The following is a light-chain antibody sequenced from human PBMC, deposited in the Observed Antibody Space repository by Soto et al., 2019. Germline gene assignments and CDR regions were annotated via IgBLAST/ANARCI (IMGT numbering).Light chain of an antibody. J-gene: IGKJ1*01. V-gene: IGKV1-39*01. CDR1: QNVRSY. CDR3: QQTFSIPRT. CDR2: ETS. Sequence: DLQMTQSPSSLSASVGDRVTIACRASQNVRSYLNWYQQRPGKAPKLLISETSTLESGVPSKFSGTGYGTDFTLTIGSLQPEDFATYYCQQTFSIPRTFGPGTKVEI.